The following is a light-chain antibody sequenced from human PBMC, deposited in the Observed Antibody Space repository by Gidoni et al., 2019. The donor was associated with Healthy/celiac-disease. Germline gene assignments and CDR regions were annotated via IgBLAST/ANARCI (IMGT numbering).Light chain of an antibody. CDR3: QQRSNWPPKWT. V-gene: IGKV3-11*01. Sequence: EIVLTQSPANLSLSPGERAPLPCRASQSVSSYLAWSQQKPGQAPRLLSYDASNKATGIPARFSGSGSGTDFTLTISSLEPEDFAVYYCQQRSNWPPKWTFGQGTKVEIK. CDR2: DAS. J-gene: IGKJ1*01. CDR1: QSVSSY.